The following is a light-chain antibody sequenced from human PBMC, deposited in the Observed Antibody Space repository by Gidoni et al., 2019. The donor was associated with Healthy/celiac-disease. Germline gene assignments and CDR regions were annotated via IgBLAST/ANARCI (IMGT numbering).Light chain of an antibody. Sequence: DIQMTQSPSSLSASVGDRVTITCRASQSISSYLNWYQQKPGKAPKLLIYAASSLQSGVPSRFSGGGSGTDFTLTISSLQPEDFAAYYCQQSYSTPPWTFXQXTKVEIK. CDR3: QQSYSTPPWT. CDR1: QSISSY. J-gene: IGKJ1*01. CDR2: AAS. V-gene: IGKV1-39*01.